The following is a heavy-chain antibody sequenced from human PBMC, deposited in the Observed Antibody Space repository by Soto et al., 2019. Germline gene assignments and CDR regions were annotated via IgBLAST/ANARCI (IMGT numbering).Heavy chain of an antibody. V-gene: IGHV1-69*02. CDR1: GGTFSSYT. CDR3: AARRNYYGSGSYNDDY. CDR2: IIPILGIA. J-gene: IGHJ4*02. Sequence: QVQLVQSGAEVKKPGSSVKVPCKASGGTFSSYTISWVRQAPGQGLEWMGRIIPILGIANYAQKFQGRVTITADKSTSTAYMELSSLRSEDTAVYYCAARRNYYGSGSYNDDYWGQGTLVTVSS. D-gene: IGHD3-10*01.